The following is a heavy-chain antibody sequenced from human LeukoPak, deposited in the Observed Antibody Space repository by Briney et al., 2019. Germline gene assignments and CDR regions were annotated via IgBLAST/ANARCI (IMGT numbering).Heavy chain of an antibody. Sequence: PGGSLRPSCAASGFSFSSYGMYWVRQAPGKGLEWVAFIRYDGSNKYYADSVKGRFTTSRDNSKNTLYLQMNSLRVEDTAVYYCARAPGYGAAYYFDYWGQGTLVTVSS. CDR2: IRYDGSNK. J-gene: IGHJ4*02. V-gene: IGHV3-30*02. CDR1: GFSFSSYG. D-gene: IGHD1-1*01. CDR3: ARAPGYGAAYYFDY.